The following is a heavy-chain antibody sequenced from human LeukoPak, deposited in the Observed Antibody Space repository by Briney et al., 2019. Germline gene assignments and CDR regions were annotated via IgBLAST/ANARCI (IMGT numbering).Heavy chain of an antibody. CDR3: ARHTLTTGTSQAFDI. J-gene: IGHJ3*02. CDR2: IYTSGST. Sequence: TSETLSLTCTVSGGSISSYYWSWIWHPAGKGLERIGRIYTSGSTNYNPSLKSRVTMSVDTSKNQFSLKLSSVTAADTAVYYCARHTLTTGTSQAFDIWGQGAMVSVSS. V-gene: IGHV4-4*07. CDR1: GGSISSYY. D-gene: IGHD1-1*01.